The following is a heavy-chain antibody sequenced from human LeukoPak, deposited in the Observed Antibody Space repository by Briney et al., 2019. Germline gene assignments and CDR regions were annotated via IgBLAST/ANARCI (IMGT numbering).Heavy chain of an antibody. CDR1: GFTFSSYA. CDR3: AKVKVVAYDFWSGSWGMDV. D-gene: IGHD3-3*01. V-gene: IGHV3-23*01. J-gene: IGHJ6*02. CDR2: ISGSGGST. Sequence: GASLRLSCAASGFTFSSYAMSWVRQAPGKGLEWFSAISGSGGSTYYADSVKGRFTISRDNSKNTLYLQMNSLRAEDTAVYYCAKVKVVAYDFWSGSWGMDVWGQGTTVTVSS.